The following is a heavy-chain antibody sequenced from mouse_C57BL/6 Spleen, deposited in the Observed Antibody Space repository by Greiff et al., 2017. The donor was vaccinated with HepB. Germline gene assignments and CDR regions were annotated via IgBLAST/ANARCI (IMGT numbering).Heavy chain of an antibody. J-gene: IGHJ4*01. CDR1: GYAFSSSW. CDR2: IYPGDGDP. CDR3: ARRHYGSSDAMDY. Sequence: VQLQQSGPELVKPGASVKISCKASGYAFSSSWMNWVKQRPGKGLEWIGRIYPGDGDPNYNGKFKGKATLTADKSSSTAYMQLSSLTSEDSAVYFCARRHYGSSDAMDYWGQGTSVTVSS. V-gene: IGHV1-82*01. D-gene: IGHD1-1*01.